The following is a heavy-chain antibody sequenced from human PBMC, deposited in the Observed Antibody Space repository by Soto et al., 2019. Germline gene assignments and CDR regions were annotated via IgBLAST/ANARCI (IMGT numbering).Heavy chain of an antibody. D-gene: IGHD2-8*01. V-gene: IGHV3-74*01. CDR2: INPGGSIT. CDR1: GFTFSSYW. J-gene: IGHJ4*02. CDR3: ARVPTGTYGVWNY. Sequence: EEQLVESGGGLVQPGGSLRLSCAASGFTFSSYWMHWVRQAPGKGLVWVSRINPGGSITAYADSVKGRFTISRDNAKNTLYLQMNSLRGDDTAVYYCARVPTGTYGVWNYCGQGTLVTVSS.